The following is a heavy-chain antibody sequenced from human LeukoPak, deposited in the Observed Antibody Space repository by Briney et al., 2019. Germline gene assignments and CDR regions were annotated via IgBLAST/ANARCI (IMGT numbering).Heavy chain of an antibody. CDR2: ISYDGSNK. V-gene: IGHV3-30*03. CDR3: ARSVDIVVVTAIGY. CDR1: GFTFSSYG. J-gene: IGHJ4*02. Sequence: GGSLRLSCEASGFTFSSYGMHWVRQAPGKGLEWVAVISYDGSNKYYADSVKGRFTISRDNSKNTLYLQMNSLRAEDTAVYYCARSVDIVVVTAIGYWGQGTLVTVSS. D-gene: IGHD2-21*02.